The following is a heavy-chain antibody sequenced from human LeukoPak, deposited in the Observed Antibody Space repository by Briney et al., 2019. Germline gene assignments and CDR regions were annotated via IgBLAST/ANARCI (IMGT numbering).Heavy chain of an antibody. CDR2: IYSSGSS. Sequence: SETLSLTCTVSGGSITGYYWSWIRQPAGQGLEWIGRIYSSGSSQYNPSLKRPVTISLDRSKNQFSLRLSSVTAADTAVYYCARGSYGHFDYWGQGTLVTVSS. D-gene: IGHD5-18*01. CDR3: ARGSYGHFDY. J-gene: IGHJ4*02. CDR1: GGSITGYY. V-gene: IGHV4-4*07.